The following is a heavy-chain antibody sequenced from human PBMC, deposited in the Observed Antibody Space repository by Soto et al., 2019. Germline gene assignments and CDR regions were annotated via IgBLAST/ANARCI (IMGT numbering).Heavy chain of an antibody. CDR2: IYHSGST. V-gene: IGHV4-4*02. D-gene: IGHD4-4*01. CDR3: ARVLSNYVSFYSYYMDV. CDR1: SGSISSSNW. J-gene: IGHJ6*03. Sequence: PSETLSLTCAVSSGSISSSNWWSWVRQPPGKGLEWIGEIYHSGSTNYNPSLKSRVTISVDKSKNQFSLKLSSVTAADTAVYYCARVLSNYVSFYSYYMDVWGKGTTVTVS.